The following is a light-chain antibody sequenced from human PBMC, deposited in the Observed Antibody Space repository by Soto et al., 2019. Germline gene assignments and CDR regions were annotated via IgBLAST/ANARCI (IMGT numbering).Light chain of an antibody. CDR1: SSDVGLYKY. V-gene: IGLV2-14*03. Sequence: QSVLTQPASVSGSPGRSITISCTGTSSDVGLYKYVSWYQQHPGKAPKLMIYEVNNRPSGVSSRFSGSKSGNTASLTISGLQPDDEADYYCTSYTSSSTVVFGGGTKLTVL. J-gene: IGLJ3*02. CDR3: TSYTSSSTVV. CDR2: EVN.